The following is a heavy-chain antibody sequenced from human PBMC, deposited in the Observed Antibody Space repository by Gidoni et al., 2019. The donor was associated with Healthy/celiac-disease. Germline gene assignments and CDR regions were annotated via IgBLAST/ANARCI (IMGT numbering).Heavy chain of an antibody. V-gene: IGHV3-21*01. D-gene: IGHD2-2*01. CDR3: ARACSSFLAFDI. Sequence: EVQRGESGGGLGKPGGSRRRSCAAAGFTVSSYSMNWVRQAPGKGLEWVSSISSSSSYIYYAASVTGRFTISRDNATNSLYLQMNSLRAEDTAVYYCARACSSFLAFDIWGQGTMVTVSS. CDR2: ISSSSSYI. J-gene: IGHJ3*02. CDR1: GFTVSSYS.